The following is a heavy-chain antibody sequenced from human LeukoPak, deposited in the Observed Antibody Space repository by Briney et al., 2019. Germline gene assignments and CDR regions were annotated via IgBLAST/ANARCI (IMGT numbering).Heavy chain of an antibody. J-gene: IGHJ4*02. CDR2: ISSSSSYI. D-gene: IGHD2-15*01. V-gene: IGHV3-21*01. Sequence: PGGSLRLSCAASGFTFSSYSMNWVRQAPGKGLEWVSSISSSSSYIYYADSVRGRFTISRDNAKNSLYLQMNSLRAEDTAVYYCAGHEVVVVAADFDYWGQGTLVTVSS. CDR1: GFTFSSYS. CDR3: AGHEVVVVAADFDY.